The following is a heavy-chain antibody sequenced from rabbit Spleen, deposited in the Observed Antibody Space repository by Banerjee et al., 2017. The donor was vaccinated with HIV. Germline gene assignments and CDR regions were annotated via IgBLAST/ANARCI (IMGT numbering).Heavy chain of an antibody. V-gene: IGHV1S45*01. D-gene: IGHD1-1*01. CDR2: IDAGSSGFT. Sequence: QEQLVESGGGLVQPEGSLKLSCTASGFSFSLSSYMCWVRQAPGKGLEWIACIDAGSSGFTYFATWAKGRFAISKTSSTTVTLQMTRLTAADTATYFCARDTSSSFSSYGMDLWGPGTLVTVS. J-gene: IGHJ6*01. CDR3: ARDTSSSFSSYGMDL. CDR1: GFSFSLSSY.